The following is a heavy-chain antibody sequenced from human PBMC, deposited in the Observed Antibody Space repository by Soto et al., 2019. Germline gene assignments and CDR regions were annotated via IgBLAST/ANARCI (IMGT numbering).Heavy chain of an antibody. CDR1: GCSMSSGDYY. D-gene: IGHD3-22*01. CDR3: ARRDRSGFSYWLDT. V-gene: IGHV4-31*03. Sequence: TLSLTFTVSGCSMSSGDYYWSWIRQHPGKGLEWIGTIYFSGTTYYNPSLKSRVTISVDTSKNQFSLNLSSVTAADTAVYYCARRDRSGFSYWLDTWGQGTLVTVSS. J-gene: IGHJ5*02. CDR2: IYFSGTT.